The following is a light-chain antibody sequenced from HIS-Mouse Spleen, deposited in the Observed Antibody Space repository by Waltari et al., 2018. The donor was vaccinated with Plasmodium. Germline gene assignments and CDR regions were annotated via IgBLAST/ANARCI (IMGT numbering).Light chain of an antibody. Sequence: AIQMTQSPSSLSASVGDRVTITCRASQGIRNDLGWYQQKPGKAPKLLFSAASSLQSGVPSRFSGSGSGTDFTLTISSLQPEDFATYYCLQDYNYPYTFGQGTKLEIK. CDR3: LQDYNYPYT. CDR2: AAS. V-gene: IGKV1-6*01. CDR1: QGIRND. J-gene: IGKJ2*01.